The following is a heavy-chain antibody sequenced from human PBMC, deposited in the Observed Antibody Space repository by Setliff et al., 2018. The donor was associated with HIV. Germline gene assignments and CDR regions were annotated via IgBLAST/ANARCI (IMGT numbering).Heavy chain of an antibody. CDR3: AREALSRDGYSYFDY. Sequence: GESLKISCAASGFTFSSRWMTWVRQAPGRGLEWVANIKQDGSENYFVDSVKGRFTISRDNTRSSLFLHMDSLTAEDTAVYYCAREALSRDGYSYFDYWGQGTLVTSPQ. CDR2: IKQDGSEN. D-gene: IGHD5-12*01. J-gene: IGHJ4*02. V-gene: IGHV3-7*01. CDR1: GFTFSSRW.